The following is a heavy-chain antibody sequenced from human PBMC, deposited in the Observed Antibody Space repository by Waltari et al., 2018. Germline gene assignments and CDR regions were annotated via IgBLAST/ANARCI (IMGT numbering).Heavy chain of an antibody. CDR1: RDAITEHH. Sequence: LLVQSGTEVMKPGASVKVSCKISRDAITEHHIPWVRQAPGQGLEWMGWINPNGGATNYAQTFRGTITVTWDTSIITSYMEISGLRSADTATYFCAREYCGGECRLFDYWGQGTRVIVSS. CDR3: AREYCGGECRLFDY. J-gene: IGHJ4*02. CDR2: INPNGGAT. V-gene: IGHV1-2*02. D-gene: IGHD2-21*01.